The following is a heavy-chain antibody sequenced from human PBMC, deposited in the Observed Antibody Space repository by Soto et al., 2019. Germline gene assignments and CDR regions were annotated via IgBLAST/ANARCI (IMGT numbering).Heavy chain of an antibody. J-gene: IGHJ5*02. Sequence: SVKVSCKASGGTFSSYAISWVRQAPGQGLEWMGGIIPIFGTANYAQKFQGRVTITADKSTSTAYMELSSLRSEDTAVYYCASGDTAMVPQTWGQGTLVTVSS. CDR1: GGTFSSYA. CDR3: ASGDTAMVPQT. V-gene: IGHV1-69*06. CDR2: IIPIFGTA. D-gene: IGHD5-18*01.